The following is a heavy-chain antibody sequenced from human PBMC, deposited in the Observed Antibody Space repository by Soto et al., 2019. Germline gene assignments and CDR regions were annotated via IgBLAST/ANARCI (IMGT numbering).Heavy chain of an antibody. CDR1: GCSISSSSYY. CDR3: ARQGAAAGLHPSPYYGMDV. V-gene: IGHV4-39*01. J-gene: IGHJ6*02. CDR2: IYYSGST. D-gene: IGHD6-13*01. Sequence: SETLSLTCPVSGCSISSSSYYWGWIRQPPGKGLEWIGSIYYSGSTYYNPSLKSRVTISVDTSKNQFSLKLSSVTAADTAVYYCARQGAAAGLHPSPYYGMDVWGQGTTVTVSS.